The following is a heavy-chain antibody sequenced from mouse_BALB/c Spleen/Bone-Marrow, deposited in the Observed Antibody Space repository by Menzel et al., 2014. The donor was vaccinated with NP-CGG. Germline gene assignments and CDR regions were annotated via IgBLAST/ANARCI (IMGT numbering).Heavy chain of an antibody. V-gene: IGHV1S132*01. D-gene: IGHD2-10*02. J-gene: IGHJ2*01. CDR2: IFPGTVTP. CDR3: ARRGYGYLDY. Sequence: QVQLQQPGAELVKPGASVKLSCKTSGYTFTSYWIQWVKQRPRQGLGWIGEIFPGTVTPYYNEKFKGKATLTIDTSSSTASMQLSSLTSEDSAVYFCARRGYGYLDYWGQGTTLTVSS. CDR1: GYTFTSYW.